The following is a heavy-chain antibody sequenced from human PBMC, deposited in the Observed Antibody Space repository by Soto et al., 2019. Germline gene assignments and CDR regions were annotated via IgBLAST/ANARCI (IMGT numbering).Heavy chain of an antibody. CDR3: AKARGYGSGRNNHYYGMDV. J-gene: IGHJ6*02. D-gene: IGHD3-10*01. CDR1: GGTLSSYA. CDR2: IIPIFNIP. Sequence: QVHLVQSGSEVRKPGSSVKVSCKDSGGTLSSYAITWVRLAPGQGLEWMGGIIPIFNIPDYAQKFQGRVSITAEKATSTAYMELSNLRPEDTAIYYCAKARGYGSGRNNHYYGMDVWGQGTTVTVS. V-gene: IGHV1-69*17.